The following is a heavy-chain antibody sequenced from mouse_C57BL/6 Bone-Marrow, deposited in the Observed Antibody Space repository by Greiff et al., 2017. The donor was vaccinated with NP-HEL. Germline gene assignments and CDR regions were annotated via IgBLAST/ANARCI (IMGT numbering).Heavy chain of an antibody. CDR1: GFTFSSYA. D-gene: IGHD1-1*01. CDR3: ARGFTTVVGY. J-gene: IGHJ3*01. CDR2: ISDGGSYT. V-gene: IGHV5-4*03. Sequence: EVMLVESGGGLVKPGGSLKLSCAASGFTFSSYAMSWVRQTPEKRLEWVATISDGGSYTYYPDNVKGRFTISRDNAKNNLYLQMSHLKSEDTAMYYCARGFTTVVGYWGQGTLVTVSA.